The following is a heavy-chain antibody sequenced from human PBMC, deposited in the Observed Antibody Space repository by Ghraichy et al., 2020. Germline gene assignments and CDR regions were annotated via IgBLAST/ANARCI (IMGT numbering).Heavy chain of an antibody. J-gene: IGHJ4*02. D-gene: IGHD5-24*01. CDR1: GFTFSSYN. CDR3: VRAAEMGNRDSYVEIDY. Sequence: GGSLRLSCAASGFTFSSYNMHWVRQAPGKGLEWLSWINSDGSSICYADSVKGRFTISRDNAKNTLYLQMNSLRAEDTGVYYCVRAAEMGNRDSYVEIDYWGQGTLVTVSS. CDR2: INSDGSSI. V-gene: IGHV3-74*01.